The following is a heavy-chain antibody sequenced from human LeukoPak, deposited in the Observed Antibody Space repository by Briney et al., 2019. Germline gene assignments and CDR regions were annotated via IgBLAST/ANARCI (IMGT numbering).Heavy chain of an antibody. CDR2: IKQDGSEK. CDR3: ARAGSNWNYVY. CDR1: GFTFRGFL. V-gene: IGHV3-7*01. D-gene: IGHD1-7*01. Sequence: PGGSLRLSCAASGFTFRGFLMSWVRQIPGKGLERVANIKQDGSEKYYADALKGRFTISRDNTKNSLSFQMNSLIVEDTAVYYCARAGSNWNYVYWGQGTLVTVSS. J-gene: IGHJ4*02.